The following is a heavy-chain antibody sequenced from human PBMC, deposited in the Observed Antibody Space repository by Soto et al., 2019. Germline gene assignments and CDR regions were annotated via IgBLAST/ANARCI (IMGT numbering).Heavy chain of an antibody. Sequence: EVQLVESGGGLVQPGGSLRLSCAASGFTFSSYWMHWVRQVPGKGLVWVSRINSDGSSTSYADSVKGRFTISRDNAKNTLYLQMNSLRAEDTAVYYCVRTSLVVAAATREDYWGQGTLVTVA. V-gene: IGHV3-74*01. CDR2: INSDGSST. CDR3: VRTSLVVAAATREDY. J-gene: IGHJ4*02. CDR1: GFTFSSYW. D-gene: IGHD2-15*01.